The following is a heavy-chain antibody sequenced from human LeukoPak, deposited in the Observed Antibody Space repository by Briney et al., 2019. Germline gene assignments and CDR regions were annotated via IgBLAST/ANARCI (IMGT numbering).Heavy chain of an antibody. V-gene: IGHV3-21*01. CDR3: AGGVDFDY. J-gene: IGHJ4*02. D-gene: IGHD2-15*01. CDR2: ISRTSEYI. Sequence: GGSLRLSCAASGFSFSIYFMNWVRQAPGQGLEWVSSISRTSEYIHYADSVRGRFAISRDNAKNSVYLQMNSLRAEDTAVYFCAGGVDFDYWGQGILVTVSA. CDR1: GFSFSIYF.